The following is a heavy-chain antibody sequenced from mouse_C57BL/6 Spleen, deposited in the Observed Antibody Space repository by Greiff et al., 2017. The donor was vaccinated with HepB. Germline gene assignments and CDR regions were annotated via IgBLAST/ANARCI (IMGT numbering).Heavy chain of an antibody. Sequence: VQLQESGAELVKPGASVKISCKASGYAFSSYWMNWVKQRPGKGLEWIGQIYPGDGDTNYNGKFKGKATLTADKSSSTAYMQLSSLTSEDSAVYFCARKSNHVGRYFDVWGTGTTVTVSS. CDR3: ARKSNHVGRYFDV. CDR2: IYPGDGDT. D-gene: IGHD2-5*01. CDR1: GYAFSSYW. V-gene: IGHV1-80*01. J-gene: IGHJ1*03.